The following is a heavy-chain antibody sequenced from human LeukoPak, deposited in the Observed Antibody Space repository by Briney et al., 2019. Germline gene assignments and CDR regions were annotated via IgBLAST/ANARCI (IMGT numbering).Heavy chain of an antibody. J-gene: IGHJ4*02. D-gene: IGHD6-19*01. V-gene: IGHV3-66*01. CDR3: AKIAVAYFDY. CDR2: IYSGGAT. CDR1: GFTVSSNN. Sequence: GGSLRLSCAASGFTVSSNNMGWVRQAPGKGLEWVSVIYSGGATYYPDSVKARFIISRDLSKNTLFLQMHDLRAEDTAVYYCAKIAVAYFDYWGQGTLVTVSS.